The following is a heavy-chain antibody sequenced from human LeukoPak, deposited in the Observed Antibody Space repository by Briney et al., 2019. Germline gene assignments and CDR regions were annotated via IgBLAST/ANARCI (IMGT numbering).Heavy chain of an antibody. J-gene: IGHJ4*02. V-gene: IGHV3-23*01. CDR3: AKEYCSSTSCYFHYFDY. D-gene: IGHD2-2*01. CDR2: ISGSGGST. Sequence: QPGGSLRPSCAASGFTFSSYWMSWVRQAPGKGLEWVSAISGSGGSTYYADSVKGRFTISRDNSKNTLYLQMNSLRAEDTAVYYCAKEYCSSTSCYFHYFDYWGQGTLVTVSS. CDR1: GFTFSSYW.